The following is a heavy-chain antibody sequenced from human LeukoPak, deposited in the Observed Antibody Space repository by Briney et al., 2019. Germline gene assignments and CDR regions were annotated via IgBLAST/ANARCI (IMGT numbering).Heavy chain of an antibody. D-gene: IGHD4-17*01. CDR2: IYYSGST. CDR1: GGSISSGDYY. CDR3: ARCFGDYGANWFDP. V-gene: IGHV4-30-4*01. Sequence: SETLSLTCTVSGGSISSGDYYWSWIRQPPGEGLEWIGYIYYSGSTYYNPSLKSRVTISVDTSKNQFSLKLSSVTAADTAVYYCARCFGDYGANWFDPWGQGTLVTVSS. J-gene: IGHJ5*02.